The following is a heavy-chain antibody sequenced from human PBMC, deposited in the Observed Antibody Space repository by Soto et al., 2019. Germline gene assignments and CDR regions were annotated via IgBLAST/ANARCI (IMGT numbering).Heavy chain of an antibody. CDR2: IYYSGST. J-gene: IGHJ4*02. Sequence: NLSETLSLTCTVSGGSISSSSYYWGWIRQPPGKGLEWIGSIYYSGSTYYNPSLKSRVTISVDTSKDQFSLKLSSVTAADTAVYYCARFGVGQILRSFDYWGQGTLVTVSS. V-gene: IGHV4-39*01. D-gene: IGHD4-17*01. CDR1: GGSISSSSYY. CDR3: ARFGVGQILRSFDY.